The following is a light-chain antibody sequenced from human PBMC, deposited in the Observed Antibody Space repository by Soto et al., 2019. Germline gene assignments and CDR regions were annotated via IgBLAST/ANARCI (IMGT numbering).Light chain of an antibody. Sequence: QSALTQPASVSGSPGQSITFSCTGTSSDVGGYNFVSWYQHHPGKAPKLIIYEVSNRPSGVSNRFSASKSGNTASLTISGLQAEGEADYYCSSYTNSSTLVGFGGGTKLTVL. CDR3: SSYTNSSTLVG. CDR2: EVS. CDR1: SSDVGGYNF. J-gene: IGLJ2*01. V-gene: IGLV2-14*01.